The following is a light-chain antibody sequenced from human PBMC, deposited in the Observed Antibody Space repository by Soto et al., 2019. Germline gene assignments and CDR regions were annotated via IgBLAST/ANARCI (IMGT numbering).Light chain of an antibody. V-gene: IGLV1-44*01. Sequence: QPVLTQPPSASGTPGQRVTISCSGSSSNIGSNTVNWYQQLPGTAPKLLIYSNNQRPSGVPDRFSGSKSGTSASLAISGLQSEDEAVYYCAAWDDSLNGRVFGGGTKLTVL. CDR2: SNN. CDR3: AAWDDSLNGRV. CDR1: SSNIGSNT. J-gene: IGLJ3*02.